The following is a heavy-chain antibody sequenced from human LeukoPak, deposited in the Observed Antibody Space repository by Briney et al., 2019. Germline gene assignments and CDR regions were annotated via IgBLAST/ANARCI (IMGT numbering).Heavy chain of an antibody. D-gene: IGHD3-16*01. Sequence: SETLSLTCTVSGGSISSSSYYWGWIRQPPGKGLEWIGSIHYSGSTYYNPSLKSRVTISVDTSKNQFSLKLSSVTAADTAVYYCARAFGGWFDPWGQGTLVTVSS. CDR1: GGSISSSSYY. J-gene: IGHJ5*02. CDR2: IHYSGST. CDR3: ARAFGGWFDP. V-gene: IGHV4-39*01.